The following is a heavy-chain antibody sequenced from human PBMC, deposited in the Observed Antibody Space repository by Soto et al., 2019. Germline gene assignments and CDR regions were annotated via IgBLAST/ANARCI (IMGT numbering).Heavy chain of an antibody. D-gene: IGHD2-8*01. Sequence: PSETLSLTCTVSGGSISSSSYYWGWIRQPPGKGLEWIGSIYYSGSTYYNPSLKSRVTISVDTSKNQFSLKLSSVTAADTAVYYCARHRGMVLMLDVGGQGXTVTVSS. CDR1: GGSISSSSYY. V-gene: IGHV4-39*01. J-gene: IGHJ6*02. CDR3: ARHRGMVLMLDV. CDR2: IYYSGST.